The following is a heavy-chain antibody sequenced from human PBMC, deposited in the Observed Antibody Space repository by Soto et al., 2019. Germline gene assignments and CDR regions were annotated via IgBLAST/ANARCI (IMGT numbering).Heavy chain of an antibody. CDR1: GFTFSSYA. CDR2: ITSNGGNT. D-gene: IGHD2-21*01. J-gene: IGHJ6*02. V-gene: IGHV3-64*01. CDR3: ARRIPFGYGMDV. Sequence: EVQLVESGGGLVQPGGSLRLSCAASGFTFSSYAMHWVRQAPGKGLEYVSVITSNGGNTDYASSVKGRFTISRDNSKNTLYLQMGSLRAEDRAVYDCARRIPFGYGMDVWGQGTTVTVSS.